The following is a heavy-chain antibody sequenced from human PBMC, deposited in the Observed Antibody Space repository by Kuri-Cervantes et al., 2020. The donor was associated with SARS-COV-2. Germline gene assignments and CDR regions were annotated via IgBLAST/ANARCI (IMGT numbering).Heavy chain of an antibody. V-gene: IGHV1-18*04. CDR2: ISVYSGKT. D-gene: IGHD2-8*01. J-gene: IGHJ4*02. CDR3: ARGQGARGLMVMFRWRGAGPLDF. CDR1: GYTFDMYG. Sequence: ASVKVSCKTSGYTFDMYGINWVRQAPGQGLEWMGWISVYSGKTNYTEKMQGRVTLTTDTSTSTAYLDLRSLRSDDTAIYYCARGQGARGLMVMFRWRGAGPLDFWGQGTLVTVSS.